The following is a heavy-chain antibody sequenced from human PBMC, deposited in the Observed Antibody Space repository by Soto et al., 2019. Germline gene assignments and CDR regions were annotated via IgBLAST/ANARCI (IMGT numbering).Heavy chain of an antibody. J-gene: IGHJ4*02. Sequence: PSETLSLTCTVSGGSISSNCWTWIRQPPGKGLEWIGYVYNSGSTNYNPSLKSRVTISEDTSKSQFSLKVNSMTAADTAVYYCARHRHEAVAGYTLDNWGQGISVTVSS. V-gene: IGHV4-59*08. D-gene: IGHD6-13*01. CDR3: ARHRHEAVAGYTLDN. CDR2: VYNSGST. CDR1: GGSISSNC.